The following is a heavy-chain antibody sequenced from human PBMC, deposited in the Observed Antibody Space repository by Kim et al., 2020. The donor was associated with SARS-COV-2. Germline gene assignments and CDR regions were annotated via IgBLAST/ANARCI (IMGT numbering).Heavy chain of an antibody. CDR1: GGTFNSYA. J-gene: IGHJ6*02. Sequence: SVKVSCKASGGTFNSYAINWVRQAPGQGLEWMGGIIPIFGTANYAQKFQGRVTITADESTSTAYMELSSLRSEDTAVYYCAKEEDVVVVPAAIEPYYYYYGMDVWGQGTTVTVSS. V-gene: IGHV1-69*13. D-gene: IGHD2-2*01. CDR2: IIPIFGTA. CDR3: AKEEDVVVVPAAIEPYYYYYGMDV.